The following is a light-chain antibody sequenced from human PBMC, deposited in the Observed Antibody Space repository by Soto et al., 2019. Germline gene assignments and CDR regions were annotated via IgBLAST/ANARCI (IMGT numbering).Light chain of an antibody. CDR1: QSVNSNY. J-gene: IGKJ2*02. CDR3: QQYGSSPCT. CDR2: DAS. V-gene: IGKV3-20*01. Sequence: EIVLTQSPGILSLSPGERATLSCRASQSVNSNYFAWYQQKPGQAPRLLIYDASSRATAISDRFSGSGSGTDFTLTISRLEPEDFAVYYCQQYGSSPCTFGQGTNLEI.